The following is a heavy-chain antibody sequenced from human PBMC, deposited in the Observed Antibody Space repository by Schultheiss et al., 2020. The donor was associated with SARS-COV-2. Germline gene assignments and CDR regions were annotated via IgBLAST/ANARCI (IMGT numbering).Heavy chain of an antibody. CDR1: GGTFSSYA. J-gene: IGHJ6*03. CDR3: ARVERGYSYGRLYYYYYMDV. CDR2: IIPIFGTA. V-gene: IGHV1-69*13. Sequence: SVKVSCKASGGTFSSYAISWVRQAPGQGLEWMGGIIPIFGTANYAQKFQGRVTITADESTSTAYMELSSLRSEDTAVYYCARVERGYSYGRLYYYYYMDVWGKGTTVTVSS. D-gene: IGHD5-18*01.